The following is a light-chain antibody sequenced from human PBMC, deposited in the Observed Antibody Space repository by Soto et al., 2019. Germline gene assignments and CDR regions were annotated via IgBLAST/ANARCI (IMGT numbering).Light chain of an antibody. CDR2: GNS. CDR3: QSYDSSLSGSV. J-gene: IGLJ3*02. Sequence: QSVLTQPPSVSGAPGQRVTISCTGTSSYIGAGYDVHWYQQLPGTATKLLIYGNSNRPSGVPDRFSCSKSGTSVSLAITGLQVEDEADYYCQSYDSSLSGSVFGGGTKLTVL. CDR1: SSYIGAGYD. V-gene: IGLV1-40*01.